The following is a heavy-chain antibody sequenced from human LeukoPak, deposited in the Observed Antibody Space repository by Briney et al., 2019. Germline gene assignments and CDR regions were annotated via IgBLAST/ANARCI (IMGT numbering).Heavy chain of an antibody. CDR3: AAVVGQWLAEEFDY. CDR2: IVVGSGNT. D-gene: IGHD6-19*01. Sequence: EASVKVSCKASGFSLTSSAMQGVRQARGQRLEWIGWIVVGSGNTNYAQKFQERVTITRDMSTSTAYMELSSLRSEDTAVYYCAAVVGQWLAEEFDYWGQGTLVTVSS. J-gene: IGHJ4*02. CDR1: GFSLTSSA. V-gene: IGHV1-58*02.